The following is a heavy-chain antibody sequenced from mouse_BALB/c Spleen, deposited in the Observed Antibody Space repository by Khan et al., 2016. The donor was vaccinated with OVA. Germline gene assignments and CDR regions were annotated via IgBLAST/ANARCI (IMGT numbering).Heavy chain of an antibody. Sequence: EVELVESGGGLVKPGGSLKVSCAASGFTFSNYAMSWVRQTPEKRLEWVASISTGDTTYYPDSVKGRFTISRDNARNILYLQMSSLRSDDTVMYYCARDYWFVYWGQGTLVTVSA. J-gene: IGHJ3*01. V-gene: IGHV5-6-5*01. D-gene: IGHD2-13*01. CDR1: GFTFSNYA. CDR2: ISTGDTT. CDR3: ARDYWFVY.